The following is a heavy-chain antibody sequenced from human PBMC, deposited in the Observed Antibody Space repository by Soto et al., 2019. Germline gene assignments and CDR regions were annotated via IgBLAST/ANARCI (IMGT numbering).Heavy chain of an antibody. CDR2: ISTYNGDT. CDR1: GYTFTGYY. J-gene: IGHJ5*02. CDR3: ARVERQLWLRGGWFDP. Sequence: GASVKVSCKASGYTFTGYYMHWVRQAPGQGLEWMAWISTYNGDTNYAQNLQGRVTMTTDTSTTTAYMELRSLRSDDTAVYYCARVERQLWLRGGWFDPWGQGTLVTVSS. V-gene: IGHV1-18*04. D-gene: IGHD5-18*01.